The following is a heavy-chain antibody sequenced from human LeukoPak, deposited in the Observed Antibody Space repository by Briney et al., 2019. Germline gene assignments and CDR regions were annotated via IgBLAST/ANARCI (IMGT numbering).Heavy chain of an antibody. V-gene: IGHV3-74*01. J-gene: IGHJ4*02. CDR3: ARGGSDYYYPFDY. Sequence: PGGSLRLSCVASGFTFSSYWMHWVRQAPGKGLVWVSRINSDGTSTDYADSVKGRFTISRDNAKNTLYLQMNSLRAEDTAMYYCARGGSDYYYPFDYWGQGTLVTVSS. D-gene: IGHD3-22*01. CDR2: INSDGTST. CDR1: GFTFSSYW.